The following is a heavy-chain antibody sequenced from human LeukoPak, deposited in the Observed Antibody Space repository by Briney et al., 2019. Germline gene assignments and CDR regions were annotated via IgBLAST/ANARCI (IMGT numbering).Heavy chain of an antibody. J-gene: IGHJ4*02. CDR3: ARVETAMDAYFDY. V-gene: IGHV3-7*04. CDR2: IKQDGSEK. Sequence: GGPLRLSCAASGFTFSRYWMSWVRQAPGKGLEWVANIKQDGSEKYYVDSVKGRFTISRDNAKNSLNLQMNSLRAEDTAVYYCARVETAMDAYFDYWGQGTLVTGSS. D-gene: IGHD5-18*01. CDR1: GFTFSRYW.